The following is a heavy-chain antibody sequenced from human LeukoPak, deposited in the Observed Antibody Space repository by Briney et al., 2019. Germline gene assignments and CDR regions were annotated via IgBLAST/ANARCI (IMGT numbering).Heavy chain of an antibody. CDR3: ARGVYDSSGYWADY. CDR1: GGSISSGDYY. Sequence: PSETLSLTCTVSGGSISSGDYYWSWVRQPPGKGLEWIGYIYYSGSTYYNPSLKSRVTISVDTSKNQFSLKLSSVTAADTAVYYCARGVYDSSGYWADYWGQGTLVTVSS. CDR2: IYYSGST. V-gene: IGHV4-30-4*08. J-gene: IGHJ4*02. D-gene: IGHD3-22*01.